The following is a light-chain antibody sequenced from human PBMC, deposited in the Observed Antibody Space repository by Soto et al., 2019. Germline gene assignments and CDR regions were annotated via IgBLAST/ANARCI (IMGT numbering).Light chain of an antibody. J-gene: IGLJ1*01. CDR2: DVS. CDR3: RSYPPTSIVV. CDR1: ISDVGSYNY. Sequence: QSVLTQPASVSGSPGQSITISCTGTISDVGSYNYVSWYQQYPGKAPKLMIYDVSTRPSGVSDRFSGSKSGNTASLTISGLRAEYVFFYSCRSYPPTSIVVFGPGPRSTVL. V-gene: IGLV2-14*03.